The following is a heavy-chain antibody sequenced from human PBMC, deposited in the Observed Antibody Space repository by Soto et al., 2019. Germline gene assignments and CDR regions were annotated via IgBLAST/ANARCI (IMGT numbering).Heavy chain of an antibody. D-gene: IGHD5-18*01. V-gene: IGHV4-30-4*01. CDR2: IYYSGTT. CDR1: GGSISSGDYY. J-gene: IGHJ6*02. Sequence: QVQLQESGPGLVKPSQTLSLTCTVSGGSISSGDYYWSWIRQPPGKGLEWIGYIYYSGTTYYNPSLKSRVTISVDTSKNQFSLKVSSVTAADTAVYYCARARIQLWPHYYYGMDVWGQGTTVTVSS. CDR3: ARARIQLWPHYYYGMDV.